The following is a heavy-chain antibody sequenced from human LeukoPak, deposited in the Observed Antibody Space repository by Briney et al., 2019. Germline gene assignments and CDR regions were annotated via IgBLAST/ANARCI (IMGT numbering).Heavy chain of an antibody. CDR2: IYPGDSDT. CDR3: ARAPLLDCSGGSCYSFYWFDP. V-gene: IGHV5-51*01. CDR1: GYSFTSYW. Sequence: LGDSLKISCKGSGYSFTSYWIGWVRRMPGKGLEWRGIIYPGDSDTRYSPSFQGQVTISADKSISTAYLQWSSLKASDTAMYYCARAPLLDCSGGSCYSFYWFDPWGQGTLVTVSS. J-gene: IGHJ5*02. D-gene: IGHD2-15*01.